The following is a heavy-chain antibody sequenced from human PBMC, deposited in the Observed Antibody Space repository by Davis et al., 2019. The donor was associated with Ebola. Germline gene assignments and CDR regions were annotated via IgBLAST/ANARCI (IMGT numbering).Heavy chain of an antibody. D-gene: IGHD3-3*01. V-gene: IGHV4-34*01. CDR1: GGSFSGYY. J-gene: IGHJ4*02. CDR2: INHSGST. CDR3: AGGRFLEWLFDY. Sequence: MPSETLSLTCAVYGGSFSGYYWSCXPXPPGWGWEWIGAINHSGSTNYNPSLKSRVTISVDKSKNQFSLKLSAVTAADTAVYYCAGGRFLEWLFDYWGQGTLVTVSS.